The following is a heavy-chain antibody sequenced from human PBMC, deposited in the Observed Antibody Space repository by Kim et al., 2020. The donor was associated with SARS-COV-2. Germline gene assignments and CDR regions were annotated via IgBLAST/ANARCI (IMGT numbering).Heavy chain of an antibody. V-gene: IGHV3-9*01. CDR1: GFNFDDHA. J-gene: IGHJ2*01. Sequence: GGSLRLSCVASGFNFDDHAMHWVRQAPGKSLEWVAGISWNSVSLDYADSVRGRFIISRDNAKNSLFLLMASLRDEDTALYYCAKEAVRYFDVWGRGTLVAVSS. CDR3: AKEAVRYFDV. CDR2: ISWNSVSL.